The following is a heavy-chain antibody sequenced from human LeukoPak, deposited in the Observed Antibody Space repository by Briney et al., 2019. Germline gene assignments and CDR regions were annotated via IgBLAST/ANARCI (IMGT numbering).Heavy chain of an antibody. CDR3: ARVEGWGYYYDSRMNRCDY. Sequence: ASVKVSCKASGYTFTSYGISWVRQAPGQGLEWMGWISAYNGNTNYAQKLQGRVTMTTDTSTSTAYMELRSLRSDDTAVYHCARVEGWGYYYDSRMNRCDYWGQGTLVTVSS. J-gene: IGHJ4*02. V-gene: IGHV1-18*01. CDR2: ISAYNGNT. D-gene: IGHD3-22*01. CDR1: GYTFTSYG.